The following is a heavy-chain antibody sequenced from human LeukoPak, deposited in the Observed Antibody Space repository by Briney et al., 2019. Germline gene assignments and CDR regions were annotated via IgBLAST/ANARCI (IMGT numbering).Heavy chain of an antibody. CDR1: GFTFSSYG. D-gene: IGHD3-10*01. Sequence: PGGSLRLSCAASGFTFSSYGMHWVRQAPGKGLEWVAVISYDGSNKYYADSVKGRFTISRDNSKNTLYLQMNSLRAEDTAVYYCAKESRWFGELWPRRRWFDPWGQGTLVTVSS. CDR3: AKESRWFGELWPRRRWFDP. CDR2: ISYDGSNK. V-gene: IGHV3-30*18. J-gene: IGHJ5*02.